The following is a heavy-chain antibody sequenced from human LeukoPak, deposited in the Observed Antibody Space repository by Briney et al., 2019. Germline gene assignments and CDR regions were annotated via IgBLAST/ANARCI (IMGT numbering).Heavy chain of an antibody. Sequence: LRLSCAASGFTFSDYYMSWIRQPPGKGLEWIGYIYHSGSTYYNPSLKSRVTISVDRSKNQFSLKLSSVTAADTAVYYCAGYGVYAGLYYFDYWGQGTLVTVSS. D-gene: IGHD4-17*01. J-gene: IGHJ4*02. CDR2: IYHSGST. CDR1: GFTFSDYY. CDR3: AGYGVYAGLYYFDY. V-gene: IGHV4-30-2*01.